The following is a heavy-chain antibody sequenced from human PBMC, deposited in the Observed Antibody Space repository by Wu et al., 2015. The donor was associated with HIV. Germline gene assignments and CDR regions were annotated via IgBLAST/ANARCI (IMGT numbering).Heavy chain of an antibody. CDR1: GYSFTAHY. CDR3: ARSSILRGEAFDS. V-gene: IGHV1-2*02. J-gene: IGHJ4*02. D-gene: IGHD3-10*01. Sequence: QVQLVQSGAEVTKPGASVRVSCQTSGYSFTAHYIHWVRQAPGQGLEWMGWIRPDSGATNYAEKFEDRVTMTRDASISTAYMQLNRLRSDDTAVYFCARSSILRGEAFDSWGQGTPVTVSS. CDR2: IRPDSGAT.